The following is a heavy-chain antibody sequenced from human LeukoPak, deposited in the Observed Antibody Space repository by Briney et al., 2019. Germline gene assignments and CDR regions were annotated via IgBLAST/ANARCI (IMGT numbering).Heavy chain of an antibody. D-gene: IGHD3/OR15-3a*01. CDR3: ARLNDFWTGYLKYYFDD. J-gene: IGHJ4*02. Sequence: GESLKISCKGSGYSFTSYWIGWVRQMPGKDLEWMGIIYPRDSETRYSPSFQGQVTISADKSISTAYLQWSSLKASDTAMYYCARLNDFWTGYLKYYFDDWGQGSLVTVSS. CDR1: GYSFTSYW. CDR2: IYPRDSET. V-gene: IGHV5-51*01.